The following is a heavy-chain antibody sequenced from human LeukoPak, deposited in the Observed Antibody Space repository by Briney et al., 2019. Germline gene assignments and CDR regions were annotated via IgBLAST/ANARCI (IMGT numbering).Heavy chain of an antibody. Sequence: PGRSLRLSCAASGLTFDDYAMQWVRHAPGKGVERVSGISWNSGSIGYADSVKGRFTISRDNAKNSLYLQMNSLRAEDTALYYCAKGYGSGSYYPYYFDYWGQGTLVTVSS. CDR2: ISWNSGSI. J-gene: IGHJ4*02. CDR1: GLTFDDYA. CDR3: AKGYGSGSYYPYYFDY. D-gene: IGHD3-10*01. V-gene: IGHV3-9*01.